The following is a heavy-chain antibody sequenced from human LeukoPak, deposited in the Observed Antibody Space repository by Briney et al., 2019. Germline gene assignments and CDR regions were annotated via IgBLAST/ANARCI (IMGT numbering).Heavy chain of an antibody. CDR3: ARKYGSGSQYYFDY. CDR1: GFTFSDYY. D-gene: IGHD3-10*01. Sequence: GGSLRLSCAASGFTFSDYYMSWIRQAPGKGLEWVSYISSSGSTIYYVDSVKGRFTISRDNAKNSLYLQMNSLRAEDTAVYYCARKYGSGSQYYFDYWGQGTLVTVSS. V-gene: IGHV3-11*04. J-gene: IGHJ4*02. CDR2: ISSSGSTI.